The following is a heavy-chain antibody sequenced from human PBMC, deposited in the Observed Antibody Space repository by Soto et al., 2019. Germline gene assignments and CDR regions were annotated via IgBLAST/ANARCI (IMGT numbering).Heavy chain of an antibody. CDR1: GESITSLGYY. CDR3: TRGDY. CDR2: VSYTGST. J-gene: IGHJ4*02. Sequence: QVHLQESGPGLVKPSQTLSLACSVSGESITSLGYYWTWVRQPPGKGLEWIGFVSYTGSTFYNSALSSRVTISRHTSQNPFFLAVNSVTVADTAMYCCTRGDYWGQGVLVTVSS. V-gene: IGHV4-31*03.